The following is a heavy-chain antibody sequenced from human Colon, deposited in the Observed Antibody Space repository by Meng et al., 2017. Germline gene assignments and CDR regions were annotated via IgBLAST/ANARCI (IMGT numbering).Heavy chain of an antibody. CDR2: SIPIFGKT. Sequence: GQVGENGVGVGRVGCGLKRSCKAAGVTVNTCAFNWVLKAPGQGLEWMGESIPIFGKTNYAQKFQGRVTITADGSTNTSFMELSSLISEDSAVYYCARERVATTAVDFWGLGTLVTVSS. V-gene: IGHV1-69*01. J-gene: IGHJ4*02. CDR3: ARERVATTAVDF. CDR1: GVTVNTCA. D-gene: IGHD1-1*01.